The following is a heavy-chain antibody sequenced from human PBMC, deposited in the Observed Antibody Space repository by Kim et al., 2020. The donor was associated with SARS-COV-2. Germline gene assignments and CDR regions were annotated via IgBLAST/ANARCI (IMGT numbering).Heavy chain of an antibody. CDR2: IKQDGSEK. J-gene: IGHJ4*02. Sequence: GGSLRLSCAVSEFTFSNDWTYWVRQAPGKGLEWVANIKQDGSEKYYVDSVKGRFSISRDNTKQLVYLQMNSLRVEDTAVYYCASRILGGQGTLVTVSS. D-gene: IGHD3-3*02. CDR3: ASRIL. V-gene: IGHV3-7*01. CDR1: EFTFSNDW.